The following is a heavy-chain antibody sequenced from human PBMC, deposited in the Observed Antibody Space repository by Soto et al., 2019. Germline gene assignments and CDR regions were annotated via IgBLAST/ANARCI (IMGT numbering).Heavy chain of an antibody. V-gene: IGHV3-72*01. Sequence: EVHLVESGGGLVQPGGSLRLSCAGSGFSFSDYYIDWVRQAPGKGLEWVGRSRDKGNSYSTDYAASVKGRFTVSRDTSKNSLYLQMNSLKADDTALYYCARSIPGRTSVDSWGQGTLVTVSS. CDR3: ARSIPGRTSVDS. J-gene: IGHJ4*02. CDR1: GFSFSDYY. D-gene: IGHD1-1*01. CDR2: SRDKGNSYST.